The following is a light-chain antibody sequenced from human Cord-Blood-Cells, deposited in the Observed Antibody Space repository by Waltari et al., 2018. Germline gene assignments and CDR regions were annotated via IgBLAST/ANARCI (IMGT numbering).Light chain of an antibody. CDR1: QSISSW. J-gene: IGKJ1*01. CDR3: QQYNSYSPRT. Sequence: DIQMTQSPSTLSASVGDRVTITCRASQSISSWLAWYQQKPGKAPKILIYDASSLESGVPSRFGGSGSGTEFTLTISSLQPDDFATYYCQQYNSYSPRTFGQGTKVEIK. CDR2: DAS. V-gene: IGKV1-5*01.